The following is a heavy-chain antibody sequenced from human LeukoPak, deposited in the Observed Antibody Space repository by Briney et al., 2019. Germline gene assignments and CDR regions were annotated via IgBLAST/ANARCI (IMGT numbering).Heavy chain of an antibody. CDR3: AREDFRDYYDSSGYYVWFDP. CDR1: GYTFTSYG. J-gene: IGHJ5*02. D-gene: IGHD3-22*01. V-gene: IGHV1-18*01. Sequence: GASVKVSCKASGYTFTSYGISWVRQAPGQGLEWMGWISAYNGNTNYAQKLQGRVTMTTDTSTSTAYMELRRLRSDDTAVYYCAREDFRDYYDSSGYYVWFDPWGQGTLVTVSS. CDR2: ISAYNGNT.